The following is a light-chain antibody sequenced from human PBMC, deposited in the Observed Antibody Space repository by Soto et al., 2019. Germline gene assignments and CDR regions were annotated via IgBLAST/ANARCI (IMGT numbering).Light chain of an antibody. CDR1: QSISHW. CDR3: QPYDSYPFT. Sequence: DTQMTQSPSTLSASVGDRVNITCRASQSISHWLAWYQQKPGKAPRLLIYDASSLQSGVPSRFSGSEFGTEFTLTINGLQPDDFATYYCQPYDSYPFTFGQGTKLDIK. J-gene: IGKJ2*01. V-gene: IGKV1-5*01. CDR2: DAS.